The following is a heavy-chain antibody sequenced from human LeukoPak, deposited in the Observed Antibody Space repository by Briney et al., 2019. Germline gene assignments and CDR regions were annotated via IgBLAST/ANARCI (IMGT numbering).Heavy chain of an antibody. D-gene: IGHD2-15*01. CDR2: IKQDGSEK. J-gene: IGHJ4*02. CDR3: ARDAPGVATDY. Sequence: GGSLRLSCAASGFTFSSYWMSWVRQAPGKGLEWMANIKQDGSEKYYVDSVKGRFTISRDNAKNSLYLQMNSLRAEDTAVYYCARDAPGVATDYWGQGTLVTVSS. V-gene: IGHV3-7*01. CDR1: GFTFSSYW.